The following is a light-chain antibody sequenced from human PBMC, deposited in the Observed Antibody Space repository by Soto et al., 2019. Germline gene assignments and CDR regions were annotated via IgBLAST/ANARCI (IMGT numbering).Light chain of an antibody. V-gene: IGLV2-14*01. J-gene: IGLJ1*01. CDR3: DAYTSGSSYV. CDR1: SSDVGGYNY. Sequence: QSALTQPASVSGSPGQSITISCTGTSSDVGGYNYVSWYQQHPGKAPKLMIYDVSYRPSGVSDRFSGSKSGNTASLTISGLQSEDEADSYCDAYTSGSSYVFGTGTNVTV. CDR2: DVS.